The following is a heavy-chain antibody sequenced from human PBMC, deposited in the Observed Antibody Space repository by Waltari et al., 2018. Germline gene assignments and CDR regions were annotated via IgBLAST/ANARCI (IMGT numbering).Heavy chain of an antibody. D-gene: IGHD2-2*01. CDR2: IAGSGGPT. CDR1: GFTFSNFA. CDR3: TKEDCSSARCYGAVDV. J-gene: IGHJ6*02. Sequence: EVQLWESGGGLVQPGGSLRLSCVSSGFTFSNFAMSWVRQAPGKGLGWVSFIAGSGGPTFYADSVKGRFAISSDNSKNTLYLQMNSLRADDTAVYYCTKEDCSSARCYGAVDVWGQGTTVTVS. V-gene: IGHV3-23*01.